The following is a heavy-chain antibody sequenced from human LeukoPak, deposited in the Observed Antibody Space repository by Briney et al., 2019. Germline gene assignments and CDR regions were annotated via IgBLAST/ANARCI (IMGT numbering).Heavy chain of an antibody. D-gene: IGHD3-10*01. CDR3: AAGSYLNY. V-gene: IGHV3-7*01. CDR1: GFTFSSYW. J-gene: IGHJ4*02. CDR2: IKPDGSEQ. Sequence: PGGSLRLSCAASGFTFSSYWMSWVRQAPGKGLECVANIKPDGSEQYYVHSMKGRFTISRDNAKNSLYLQMNSLRADDTAVYYCAAGSYLNYWGQGTLVTVSS.